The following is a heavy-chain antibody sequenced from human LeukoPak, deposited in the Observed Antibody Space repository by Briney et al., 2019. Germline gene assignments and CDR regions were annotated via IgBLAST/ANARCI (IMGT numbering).Heavy chain of an antibody. CDR1: GFTFSSYG. CDR2: ISGSGGST. J-gene: IGHJ4*02. D-gene: IGHD3-22*01. V-gene: IGHV3-23*01. Sequence: GGSLRLSCAASGFTFSSYGMSWVRQAPGKGLEWVSAISGSGGSTCYADSVKGRFTISRDNSKNTLYLQMNSLRAEDTAVYYCARADYDSSGVWGFWGQGTLVTVSS. CDR3: ARADYDSSGVWGF.